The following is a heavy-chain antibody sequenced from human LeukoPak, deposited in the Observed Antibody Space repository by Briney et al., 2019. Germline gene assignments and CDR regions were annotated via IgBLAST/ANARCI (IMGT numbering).Heavy chain of an antibody. CDR2: INPNSGGT. V-gene: IGHV1-2*02. CDR1: GYTLTGYY. CDR3: ARDDGAAMEQDY. D-gene: IGHD5-18*01. Sequence: ASVKVSCKASGYTLTGYYMHWVRQAPGQGLEWMGWINPNSGGTNYAQKFQGRVTMTRDTSISTAYMELRSLRSDDTAVYYCARDDGAAMEQDYWGQGTLVTVSS. J-gene: IGHJ4*02.